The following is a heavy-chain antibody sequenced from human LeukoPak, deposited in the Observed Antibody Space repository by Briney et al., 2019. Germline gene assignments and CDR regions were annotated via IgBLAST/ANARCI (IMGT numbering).Heavy chain of an antibody. D-gene: IGHD3-3*01. V-gene: IGHV1-18*01. J-gene: IGHJ6*03. Sequence: ASVKVSCKASGYTFTSYGISWVRQAPGQGLEWMGWISAYNGNTNYAQKLQGRVTMTTDTSTSTAYMELRSLRSDDTAVYYCARDRLFWSDPYRGYYYYMDVWGKGTTVTVSS. CDR2: ISAYNGNT. CDR3: ARDRLFWSDPYRGYYYYMDV. CDR1: GYTFTSYG.